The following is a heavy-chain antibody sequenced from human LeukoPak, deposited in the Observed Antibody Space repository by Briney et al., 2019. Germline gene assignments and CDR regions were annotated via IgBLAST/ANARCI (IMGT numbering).Heavy chain of an antibody. D-gene: IGHD5-18*01. Sequence: PSETPSLTCTVSGGSISSGDYYWSWIRQPPGKGLEWIGYIYYSGSTYYNPSLKSRVTISVDTSKNQFSLKLSSVTAADTAVYYCARDGGTASLRYDWFDPWGQGTLVTVSS. CDR3: ARDGGTASLRYDWFDP. CDR1: GGSISSGDYY. V-gene: IGHV4-30-4*08. J-gene: IGHJ5*02. CDR2: IYYSGST.